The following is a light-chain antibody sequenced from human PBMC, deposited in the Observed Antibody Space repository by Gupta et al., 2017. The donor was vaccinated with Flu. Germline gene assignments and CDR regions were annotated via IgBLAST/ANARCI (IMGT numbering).Light chain of an antibody. CDR1: QSVSSSY. V-gene: IGKV3-20*01. CDR2: GAS. CDR3: HQYGSSHWT. Sequence: EMVWTQSAPSLCLSAGERATLSCRASQSVSSSYLAWYQQKPGQAPKHLVYGASNRSTGIPDRFSRTEPGADVAHTISRLEPEDFAVYYCHQYGSSHWTFGHGTKVEIK. J-gene: IGKJ1*01.